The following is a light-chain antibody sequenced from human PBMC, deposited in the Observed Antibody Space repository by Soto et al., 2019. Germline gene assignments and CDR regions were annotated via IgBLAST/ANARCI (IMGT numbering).Light chain of an antibody. CDR1: QSVRSNY. V-gene: IGKV3-20*01. CDR3: QQYASSPLT. CDR2: GTS. Sequence: EIVLTQSPGTLSLSSGERATLSCRASQSVRSNYLAWYQQKPGQAPRLLIYGTSSRATVIPDRFGGSGSGTDFNLTISRLEPEDGAGYYGQQYASSPLTFGGGTKVEIK. J-gene: IGKJ4*01.